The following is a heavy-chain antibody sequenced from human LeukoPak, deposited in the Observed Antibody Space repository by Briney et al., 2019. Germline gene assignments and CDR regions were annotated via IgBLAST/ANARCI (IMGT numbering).Heavy chain of an antibody. V-gene: IGHV4-59*12. D-gene: IGHD5-18*01. CDR1: GGSISSYY. Sequence: SETLSLTCTVSGGSISSYYWSWIRQPPGKGLEWIGYIYYSGSTNYNPSLKSRVTISVDTSKNQFSLKLSSATAADTAVYYCARVGGYSYGIYYYYMDVWGKGTTVTVSS. CDR2: IYYSGST. CDR3: ARVGGYSYGIYYYYMDV. J-gene: IGHJ6*03.